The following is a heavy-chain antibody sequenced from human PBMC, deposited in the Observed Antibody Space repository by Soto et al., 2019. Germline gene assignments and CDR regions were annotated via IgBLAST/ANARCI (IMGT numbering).Heavy chain of an antibody. J-gene: IGHJ3*02. Sequence: GASVKVSCEASGGTFSSYTISWVRQAPGQGLEWMGRIIPILGIANYAQKFQGRVTITADKSTSTAYMELSSLRSEDTAVYYCARGFGSGYCSGGSCYSPSAFDIWGQGTMVTVSS. V-gene: IGHV1-69*02. CDR3: ARGFGSGYCSGGSCYSPSAFDI. D-gene: IGHD2-15*01. CDR2: IIPILGIA. CDR1: GGTFSSYT.